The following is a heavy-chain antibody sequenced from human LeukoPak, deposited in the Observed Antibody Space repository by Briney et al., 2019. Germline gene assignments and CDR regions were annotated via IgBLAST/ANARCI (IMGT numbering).Heavy chain of an antibody. CDR2: IYHSGST. J-gene: IGHJ6*02. CDR1: GGSISNYY. CDR3: ARLNYGSGSYYSRSYYYGLDV. V-gene: IGHV4-59*01. D-gene: IGHD3-10*01. Sequence: SETLSLTCTVSGGSISNYYWSWIRQPPGKELEWIGYIYHSGSTNYNPSLKSRVTISQDTSKNQFSLKLSSVTAADTAVYSCARLNYGSGSYYSRSYYYGLDVWGQGTTVTVSS.